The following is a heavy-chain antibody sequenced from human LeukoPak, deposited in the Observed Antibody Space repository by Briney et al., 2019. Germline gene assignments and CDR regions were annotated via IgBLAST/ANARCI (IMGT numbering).Heavy chain of an antibody. Sequence: GASVKVSCKASGYTFNSYGISWVRQAPGQGLEWMGWISAYNGDTNYAQKLQGRVTMTTDTSTSTVCMELSSLRSEDTAVYYCARTLYGSGILSAFDIWGQGTMVTVSS. J-gene: IGHJ3*02. D-gene: IGHD3-10*01. CDR3: ARTLYGSGILSAFDI. V-gene: IGHV1-18*01. CDR1: GYTFNSYG. CDR2: ISAYNGDT.